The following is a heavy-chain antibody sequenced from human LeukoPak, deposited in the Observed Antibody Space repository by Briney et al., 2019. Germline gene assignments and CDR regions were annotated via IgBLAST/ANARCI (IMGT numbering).Heavy chain of an antibody. J-gene: IGHJ4*02. D-gene: IGHD1/OR15-1a*01. CDR1: GDSVSSNSAA. CDR3: ASKNNLMEFAY. CDR2: TYYRSKWCN. Sequence: SQTLSLTCAISGDSVSSNSAAWSWIRQSPSRGLEWLGRTYYRSKWCNDYAVSVKSRITINPDTSKNQFSLQLSSLTPEDTAVYYCASKNNLMEFAYWGQGTLVTVSS. V-gene: IGHV6-1*01.